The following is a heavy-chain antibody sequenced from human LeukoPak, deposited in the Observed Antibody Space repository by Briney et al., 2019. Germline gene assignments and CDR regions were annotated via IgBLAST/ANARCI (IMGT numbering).Heavy chain of an antibody. CDR2: ISYDGSNK. CDR3: ARERREYAYYYYGMDV. V-gene: IGHV3-30*04. D-gene: IGHD2-8*01. J-gene: IGHJ6*02. Sequence: GGSLRLSCAASGFTFSSYAMSWVRQAPGKGLEWVAVISYDGSNKYYADSVKGRFTISRDNSKNTLYLQMNSLRAEDTAVYYCARERREYAYYYYGMDVWGQGTTVTVSS. CDR1: GFTFSSYA.